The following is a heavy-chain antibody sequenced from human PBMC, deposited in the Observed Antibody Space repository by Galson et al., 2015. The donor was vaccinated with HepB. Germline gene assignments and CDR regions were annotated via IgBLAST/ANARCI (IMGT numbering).Heavy chain of an antibody. J-gene: IGHJ6*02. CDR2: ISTSRSTI. CDR1: GFTFSTYS. D-gene: IGHD3-22*01. Sequence: SLRLSCAASGFTFSTYSMNWVRQAPGKGLERVSYISTSRSTINYAASVKGRFIISRDNVQNSLYLQMNSLRDEDTAVYYCARNYYDGSGYYRDRYGLDVWGQGTTVTVSS. V-gene: IGHV3-48*02. CDR3: ARNYYDGSGYYRDRYGLDV.